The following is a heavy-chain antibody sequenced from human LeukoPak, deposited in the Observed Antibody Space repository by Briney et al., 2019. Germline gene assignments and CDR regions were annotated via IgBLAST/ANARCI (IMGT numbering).Heavy chain of an antibody. D-gene: IGHD3-22*01. CDR1: GGSFSGYY. CDR3: ARVGMIVVPLDAFDI. CDR2: INHSGST. V-gene: IGHV4-34*01. Sequence: SETLSLTCAVYGGSFSGYYLSWIRQPPGKGLEWIGEINHSGSTNYNPSLKSRVTISVDTSKNQFSLKLSSVTAADTAVYYCARVGMIVVPLDAFDIWGQGTMVTVSS. J-gene: IGHJ3*02.